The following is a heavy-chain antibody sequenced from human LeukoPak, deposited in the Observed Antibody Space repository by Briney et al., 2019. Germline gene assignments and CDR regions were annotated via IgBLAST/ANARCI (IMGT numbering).Heavy chain of an antibody. CDR1: GYSFQDYW. D-gene: IGHD2-2*02. Sequence: GESLKISCKGSGYSFQDYWIGWVRQMPGKGPEVMGLIFPHDSDTKYSPSFEGQVTISVDKSISTAYVQWGSLRVSDIAIYYCAKFGIRGCSSSNRCYTSFFYYGMDVWGQGTTVTVSS. CDR2: IFPHDSDT. CDR3: AKFGIRGCSSSNRCYTSFFYYGMDV. V-gene: IGHV5-51*01. J-gene: IGHJ6*02.